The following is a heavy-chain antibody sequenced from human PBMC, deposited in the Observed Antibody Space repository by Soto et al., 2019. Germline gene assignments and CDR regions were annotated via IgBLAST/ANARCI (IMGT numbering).Heavy chain of an antibody. CDR1: GFTFSSYG. J-gene: IGHJ4*02. CDR2: ISYDGSNK. CDR3: AKDGGYSPPSAETYFDY. D-gene: IGHD5-18*01. V-gene: IGHV3-30*18. Sequence: PGGSLRLSCAASGFTFSSYGMHWVRQAPGKGLEWVAVISYDGSNKYYADSVKGRFTISRDNSKNTLYLQMNSLRAEDTAVYYCAKDGGYSPPSAETYFDYWGQGTLVTVSS.